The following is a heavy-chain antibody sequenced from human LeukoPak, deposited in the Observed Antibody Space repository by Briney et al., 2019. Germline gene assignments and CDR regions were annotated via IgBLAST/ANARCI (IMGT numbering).Heavy chain of an antibody. CDR2: YFNSGST. Sequence: PSETLSLTCAVSGHSIRSSYYWGWSRKPQGKGLKWIGSYFNSGSTYYNRSLRSPVTISVDTSKNQFSLKLSSVTAADTAVYYCARPSDYGGKGAFDIWGQGTVVTVSS. V-gene: IGHV4-38-2*01. J-gene: IGHJ3*02. D-gene: IGHD4-23*01. CDR1: GHSIRSSYY. CDR3: ARPSDYGGKGAFDI.